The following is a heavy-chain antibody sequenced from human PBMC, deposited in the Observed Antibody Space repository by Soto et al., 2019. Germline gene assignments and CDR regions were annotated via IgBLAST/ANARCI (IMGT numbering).Heavy chain of an antibody. Sequence: SETLSLTCTVSGGSISSGDYYWSWIRQPPGKGLEWIGYIYYSGSTYYNPSLKSRVTISVDTSKNQFSLKLSSVTAADTAVYYCARHQYYDSPYYFDYWGQGNLVTVSS. J-gene: IGHJ4*02. V-gene: IGHV4-30-4*01. CDR1: GGSISSGDYY. CDR3: ARHQYYDSPYYFDY. D-gene: IGHD3-22*01. CDR2: IYYSGST.